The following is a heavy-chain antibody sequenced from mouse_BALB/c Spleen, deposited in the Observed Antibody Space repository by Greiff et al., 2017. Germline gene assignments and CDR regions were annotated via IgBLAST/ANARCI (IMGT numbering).Heavy chain of an antibody. CDR3: ARGGGNSPFDY. V-gene: IGHV1-77*01. D-gene: IGHD2-1*01. Sequence: VKLVESGAELARPGASVKLSCKASGYTFTDYYINWVKQRTGQGLEWIGEIYPGSGNTYYNEKFKGKATLTADKSSSTAYMQLSSLTSEDSAVYFCARGGGNSPFDYWGQGTTLTVSS. J-gene: IGHJ2*01. CDR2: IYPGSGNT. CDR1: GYTFTDYY.